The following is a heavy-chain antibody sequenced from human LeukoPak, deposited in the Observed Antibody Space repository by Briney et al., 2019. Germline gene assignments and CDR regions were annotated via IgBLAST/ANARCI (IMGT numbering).Heavy chain of an antibody. V-gene: IGHV4-34*01. D-gene: IGHD2-2*01. Sequence: SETLSLTCAVYGGSFSGYYWSWIRQPLGKGLEWIGEINHSGSTHYNPSLKSRVTISVDTSKNQFSLQLSSVTTADTAVYYCARRRIVVVPSARYAFDMWGQGTRVTVSS. CDR3: ARRRIVVVPSARYAFDM. CDR2: INHSGST. J-gene: IGHJ3*02. CDR1: GGSFSGYY.